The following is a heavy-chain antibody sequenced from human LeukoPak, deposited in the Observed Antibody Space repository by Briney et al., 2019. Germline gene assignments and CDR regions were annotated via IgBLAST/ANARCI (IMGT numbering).Heavy chain of an antibody. CDR3: AGAWTGATGGYYYYGMDV. V-gene: IGHV1-24*01. J-gene: IGHJ6*02. Sequence: GASVKISCKVSGYTLTELSMHWVRQAPGKGLEWMGGFDPEDGETIYAQKFQGRVTMTEDTSTDTAYMELSSLRSEDTAVYCCAGAWTGATGGYYYYGMDVWGQGTTVTVSS. D-gene: IGHD1-26*01. CDR2: FDPEDGET. CDR1: GYTLTELS.